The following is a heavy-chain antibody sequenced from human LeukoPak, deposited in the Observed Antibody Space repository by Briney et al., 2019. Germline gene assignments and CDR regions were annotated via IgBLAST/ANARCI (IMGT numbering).Heavy chain of an antibody. J-gene: IGHJ4*02. CDR3: AKDAMVMLAAAGYFDY. D-gene: IGHD6-13*01. CDR1: GFTFSTYG. V-gene: IGHV3-30*18. Sequence: RPGRSLRLSCAASGFTFSTYGMHWSRQAPGKGLEWVAVISYDVTNKYYAGSVKGRFTISRDNSKNTVYLQMDSLRAEDTAVYYCAKDAMVMLAAAGYFDYWGQGTLVTVPS. CDR2: ISYDVTNK.